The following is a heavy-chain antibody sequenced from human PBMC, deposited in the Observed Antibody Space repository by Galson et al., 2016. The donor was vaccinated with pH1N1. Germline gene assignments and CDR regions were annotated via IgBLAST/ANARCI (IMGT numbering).Heavy chain of an antibody. J-gene: IGHJ4*02. CDR2: IYSSGST. CDR3: ARAETAMDLFDY. V-gene: IGHV4-4*07. Sequence: LTCTVSGGSINNYYWTWIRQPAGKGPEWIGRIYSSGSTKYNPSLKSRVTMVIDKSKNHFSLKLRSVTAADSAMYFCARAETAMDLFDYWGQGILVTVSS. CDR1: GGSINNYY. D-gene: IGHD5-18*01.